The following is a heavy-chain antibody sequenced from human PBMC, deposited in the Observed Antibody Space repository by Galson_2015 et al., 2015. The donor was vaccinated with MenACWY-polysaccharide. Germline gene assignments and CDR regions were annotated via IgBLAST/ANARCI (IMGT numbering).Heavy chain of an antibody. Sequence: SETLSLTCTVSGGSICSYYWSWIRQPPGKGLEWIGYIYYSGSTNYNPSLKSRVTISVDTSKNQFSLKLSSVTAADTAVYYCARDQAYWWKGGMDVWGQGTTVTVSS. CDR2: IYYSGST. CDR1: GGSICSYY. J-gene: IGHJ6*02. CDR3: ARDQAYWWKGGMDV. D-gene: IGHD2-15*01. V-gene: IGHV4-59*01.